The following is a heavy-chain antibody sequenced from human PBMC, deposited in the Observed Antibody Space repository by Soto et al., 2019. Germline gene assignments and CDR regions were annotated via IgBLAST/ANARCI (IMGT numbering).Heavy chain of an antibody. D-gene: IGHD3-3*01. V-gene: IGHV1-46*01. CDR1: GYTFTSYY. CDR2: INPSGGST. Sequence: ASVKVSCKASGYTFTSYYMHWVRQAPGQGLEWMGIINPSGGSTSYAQKFQGRVTMTRDTSTSTVYMELSSLRSEDTAVYYCARDGTIPYYDFWSGQTNWFDPWGQGTLVTVSS. J-gene: IGHJ5*02. CDR3: ARDGTIPYYDFWSGQTNWFDP.